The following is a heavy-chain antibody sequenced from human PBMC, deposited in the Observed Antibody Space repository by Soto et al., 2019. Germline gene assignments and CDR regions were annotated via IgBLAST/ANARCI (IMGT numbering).Heavy chain of an antibody. CDR3: ASHACSGTSCHTQENYYAMDV. D-gene: IGHD2-2*01. J-gene: IGHJ6*02. V-gene: IGHV1-3*01. Sequence: ASVKVSCKASGYTFTNYAMHWVRQAPGQRLKWMGWINAGNGNTKYSQKFQGRVTITRDTSASTAYMELSSLRSEDTAVYYCASHACSGTSCHTQENYYAMDVWGQGTMVTVPS. CDR2: INAGNGNT. CDR1: GYTFTNYA.